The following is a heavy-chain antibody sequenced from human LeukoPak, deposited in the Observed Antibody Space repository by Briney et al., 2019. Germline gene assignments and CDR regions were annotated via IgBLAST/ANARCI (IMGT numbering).Heavy chain of an antibody. D-gene: IGHD5-12*01. CDR3: ARASGYDVLFDY. Sequence: SETLSLTCTVSGGSISSSRYSWGWIRQPPGKGLEWIGSVYFSGSTYYNPSLKSRVTISIDTSKIQFSLKLSSVTAADTAVYYCARASGYDVLFDYWGQGTLVTVSS. CDR2: VYFSGST. J-gene: IGHJ4*02. V-gene: IGHV4-39*01. CDR1: GGSISSSRYS.